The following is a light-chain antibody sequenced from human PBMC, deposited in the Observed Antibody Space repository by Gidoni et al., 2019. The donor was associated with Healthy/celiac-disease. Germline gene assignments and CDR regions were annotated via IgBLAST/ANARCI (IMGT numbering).Light chain of an antibody. J-gene: IGKJ5*01. CDR1: QRVSSSY. Sequence: EIVLTQSPGTLSLSPGERATLSCRASQRVSSSYLAWYQQKPGQAPRLLIYGASSRATGIPDRFSGSVSGTDFTLTISRLEPEDFAVYYCQQYGSSPGITFGQGTRLEIK. CDR2: GAS. CDR3: QQYGSSPGIT. V-gene: IGKV3-20*01.